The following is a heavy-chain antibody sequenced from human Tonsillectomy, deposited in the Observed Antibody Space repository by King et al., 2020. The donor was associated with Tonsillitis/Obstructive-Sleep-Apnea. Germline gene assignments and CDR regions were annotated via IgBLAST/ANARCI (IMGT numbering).Heavy chain of an antibody. CDR1: GGCISSYY. CDR2: IYTSGST. Sequence: VQLQESGPGLVKASETLSLTCTVSGGCISSYYWSWIRQPAGKGLEWIGRIYTSGSTNYTPSLKSRVTMSVDTSKNQFSLKLSLVTAADTAVYYCARDTRGGYYDSSGYYLDYWGQGTLVTVSP. CDR3: ARDTRGGYYDSSGYYLDY. J-gene: IGHJ4*02. D-gene: IGHD3-22*01. V-gene: IGHV4-4*07.